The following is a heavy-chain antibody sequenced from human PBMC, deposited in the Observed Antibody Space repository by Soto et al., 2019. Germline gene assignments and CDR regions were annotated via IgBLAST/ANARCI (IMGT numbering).Heavy chain of an antibody. CDR2: INPNGGST. CDR1: GYSFTTYY. V-gene: IGHV1-46*03. Sequence: QVVQSGAEVRKPGASVKVSCKASGYSFTTYYIHWFRQAPGQGLEWMAIINPNGGSTNSAQKFQGRVTVTRDMSASTVYMELSSLRSDDTAVYYCAAFCSADGCTPGPWNWVRGTMVTVSS. CDR3: AAFCSADGCTPGPWN. D-gene: IGHD2-15*01. J-gene: IGHJ3*01.